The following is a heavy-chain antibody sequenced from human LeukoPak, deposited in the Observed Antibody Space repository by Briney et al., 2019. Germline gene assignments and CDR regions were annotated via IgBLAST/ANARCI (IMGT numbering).Heavy chain of an antibody. D-gene: IGHD6-6*01. CDR3: ARDRAARPRPARYFDL. J-gene: IGHJ2*01. CDR1: GFTFSSYA. V-gene: IGHV3-30-3*01. CDR2: ISYDGSNK. Sequence: PGGSLRLSCAASGFTFSSYAMHWVRQAPGKGLEWVAVISYDGSNKYYADSVKGRFTISRDNSKNTLYLQMNSLRAEDTAVYYRARDRAARPRPARYFDLWGRGTLVTVSS.